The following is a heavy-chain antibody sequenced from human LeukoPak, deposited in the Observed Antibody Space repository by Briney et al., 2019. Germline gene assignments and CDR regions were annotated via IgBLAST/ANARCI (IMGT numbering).Heavy chain of an antibody. CDR2: TSTSGTST. J-gene: IGHJ4*02. D-gene: IGHD2/OR15-2a*01. CDR1: GFTFSAHY. CDR3: VLRTPGNYLDY. Sequence: PGGSLRLSCAASGFTFSAHYMSWIRQAPGKGLEWISHTSTSGTSTYHADPVKGRFTISRDDAKNSLNLQMDSLRAEDTAVYYCVLRTPGNYLDYWGQGTLVTVSS. V-gene: IGHV3-11*01.